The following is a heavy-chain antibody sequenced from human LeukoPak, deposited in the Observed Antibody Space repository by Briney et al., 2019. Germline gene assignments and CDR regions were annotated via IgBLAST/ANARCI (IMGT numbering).Heavy chain of an antibody. D-gene: IGHD3-10*01. CDR3: ARDLFSGGYYNPADY. CDR2: ITSSSYI. J-gene: IGHJ4*02. Sequence: GGSLRLSCAASGFTFSSYSMNWVRQAPGKGLEWVSSITSSSYIYYADSVKGRFTISRDNAKNSLYLQMDSLRAEDTAVYYCARDLFSGGYYNPADYWGQGTLVTVSS. CDR1: GFTFSSYS. V-gene: IGHV3-21*01.